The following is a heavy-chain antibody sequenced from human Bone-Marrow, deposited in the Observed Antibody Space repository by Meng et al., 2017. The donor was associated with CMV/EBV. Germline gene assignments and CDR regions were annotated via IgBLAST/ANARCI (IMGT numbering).Heavy chain of an antibody. Sequence: GESLKISCAASGFTFSSHCMSWVRQAPGKGLEWVANIKQDGSEKYYVDSVKGRFTISRDNAKNSLHLQMNSLRAEDTAVYYCARDRGRYFDNWGQGTLVTVSS. V-gene: IGHV3-7*01. CDR1: GFTFSSHC. J-gene: IGHJ4*02. CDR3: ARDRGRYFDN. CDR2: IKQDGSEK. D-gene: IGHD3-16*01.